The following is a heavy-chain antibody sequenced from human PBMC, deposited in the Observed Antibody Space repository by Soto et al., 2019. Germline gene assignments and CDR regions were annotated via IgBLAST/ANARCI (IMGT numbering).Heavy chain of an antibody. CDR1: GGSVSSGHYY. Sequence: SETLSLTCTVSGGSVSSGHYYWRWIRQSPGKGLEWIWHINYIVSTNSNPSLKSRVSISVDTSKNQFSLNLSSATAADTAVYYCASLAGGYDFWSSYYYFDYWGQGTPVTV. V-gene: IGHV4-61*01. D-gene: IGHD3-3*01. J-gene: IGHJ4*02. CDR2: INYIVST. CDR3: ASLAGGYDFWSSYYYFDY.